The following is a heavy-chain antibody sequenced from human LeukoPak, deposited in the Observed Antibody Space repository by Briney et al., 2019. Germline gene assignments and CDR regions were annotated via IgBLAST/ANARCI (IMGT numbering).Heavy chain of an antibody. CDR1: GGSISSSSYY. CDR3: ARGEDGYIDY. V-gene: IGHV4-39*01. CDR2: IYYSGST. J-gene: IGHJ4*02. Sequence: SETLSLTCTVSGGSISSSSYYWGWIRQPPGKGLEWIGSIYYSGSTYYNPSLKSRVTISVDTSKNQFSLQLNSVTPEDTAVYYCARGEDGYIDYWGQGTLVTVSS. D-gene: IGHD5-24*01.